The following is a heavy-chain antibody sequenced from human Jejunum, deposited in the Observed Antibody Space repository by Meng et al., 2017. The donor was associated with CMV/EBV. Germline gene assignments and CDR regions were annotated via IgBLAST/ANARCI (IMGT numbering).Heavy chain of an antibody. V-gene: IGHV3-66*01. D-gene: IGHD6-6*01. Sequence: EVQLVESGGGLVQPGGSLRLSCAASGFSVSSNFMSWVRQAPGKGLEWVSIIYSGGGTDYADSVKGRFTISRDNSKNTLYLQMNSLGAEDTAVYYCASPPPIGAALDYWGQGTLVTVSS. J-gene: IGHJ4*02. CDR3: ASPPPIGAALDY. CDR1: GFSVSSNF. CDR2: IYSGGGT.